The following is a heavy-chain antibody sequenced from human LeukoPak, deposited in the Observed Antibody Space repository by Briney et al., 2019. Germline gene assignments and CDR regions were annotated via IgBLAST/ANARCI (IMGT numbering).Heavy chain of an antibody. D-gene: IGHD3-10*01. V-gene: IGHV3-64D*06. CDR3: AKSSITMVRGVPD. J-gene: IGHJ4*02. CDR2: ISSNGGST. Sequence: GGSLRLSCSASGFTFGSYAMHWVRQASGKRLEYVSAISSNGGSTYYADSVKGRFTISRDNSQNALYLQMSSLRTEDTAVYYCAKSSITMVRGVPDWGQGTLVTVSS. CDR1: GFTFGSYA.